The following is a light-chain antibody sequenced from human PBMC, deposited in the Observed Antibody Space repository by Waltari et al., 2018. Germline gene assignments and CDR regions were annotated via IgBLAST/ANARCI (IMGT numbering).Light chain of an antibody. CDR3: QQYHSSPIT. V-gene: IGKV3-20*01. CDR2: GAF. Sequence: IVLTQSPGTLSLSPGERATLSCRASQSVGGTYLAWYQERRGQAPRLLIHGAFNRAPGIPDRFSGSTSGTDFTLTISRLEPEDFAVYYCQQYHSSPITFGLGTRLEIK. J-gene: IGKJ5*01. CDR1: QSVGGTY.